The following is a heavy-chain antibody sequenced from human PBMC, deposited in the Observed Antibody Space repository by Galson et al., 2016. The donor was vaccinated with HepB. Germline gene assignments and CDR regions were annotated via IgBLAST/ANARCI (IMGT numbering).Heavy chain of an antibody. CDR1: GLTSADQA. CDR3: AKHRSLLEPSYLDY. Sequence: SLRLPCAASGLTSADQAMSWVRHAPWKGLEWVSAIRGSGDYTYYADSVRGRFTISRDNSKHTVYLQMNSLRAEDTAIYYCAKHRSLLEPSYLDYWGQGTLVTVSS. D-gene: IGHD3-16*02. J-gene: IGHJ4*02. V-gene: IGHV3-23*01. CDR2: IRGSGDYT.